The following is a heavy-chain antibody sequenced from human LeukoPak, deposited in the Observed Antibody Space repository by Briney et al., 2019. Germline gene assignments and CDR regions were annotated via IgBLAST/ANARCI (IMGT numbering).Heavy chain of an antibody. CDR1: GGSISSSSYY. J-gene: IGHJ6*02. V-gene: IGHV4-39*01. D-gene: IGHD3-22*01. CDR3: ARHGGYDSLLLDGMDV. Sequence: SETLSLTCTVSGGSISSSSYYWGWIRQPPGKGLEWIGSIYYSGSTYYNPSLKSRVTISVDTSKNQFSPKLSSVTAADTAVYYCARHGGYDSLLLDGMDVWGQGTTVTVSS. CDR2: IYYSGST.